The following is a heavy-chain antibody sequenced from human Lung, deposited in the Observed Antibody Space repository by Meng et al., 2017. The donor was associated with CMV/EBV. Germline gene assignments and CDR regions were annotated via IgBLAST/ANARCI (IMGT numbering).Heavy chain of an antibody. D-gene: IGHD2-2*01. J-gene: IGHJ6*02. CDR1: GGTFSSYA. Sequence: SXXVSXKASGGTFSSYAISWVRQAPGQGLEWMGGIIPILGIANYAQKFQGRVTITADKSTSTAYMELSSLRSEDTAVYYFASLGYCSSTSCLFYYYYGMDVWXQGTXVNGAS. CDR2: IIPILGIA. V-gene: IGHV1-69*10. CDR3: ASLGYCSSTSCLFYYYYGMDV.